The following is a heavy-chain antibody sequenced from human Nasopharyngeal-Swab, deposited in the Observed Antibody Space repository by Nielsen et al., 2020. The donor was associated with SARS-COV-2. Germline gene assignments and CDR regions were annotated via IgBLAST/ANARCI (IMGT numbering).Heavy chain of an antibody. J-gene: IGHJ6*02. D-gene: IGHD2-2*01. CDR2: IWYDGSNK. Sequence: GGSLRLSCAASGFTFSSYGMHWVRQAPGKGLEWVAVIWYDGSNKYYADSVKGRFTISRDNSKNTLYLQMNSLRAEDMAVYYCARGCSSTSCYRSDGMDVWGQGTTVTVSS. CDR1: GFTFSSYG. CDR3: ARGCSSTSCYRSDGMDV. V-gene: IGHV3-33*01.